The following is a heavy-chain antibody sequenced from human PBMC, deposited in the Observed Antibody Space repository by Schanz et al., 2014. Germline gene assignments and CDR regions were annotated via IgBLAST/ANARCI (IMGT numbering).Heavy chain of an antibody. CDR1: GITFSTYV. CDR3: ARDGVDAAAGGNY. D-gene: IGHD6-13*01. Sequence: QVQLVQSGAEVKKPGSSVKVSCKASGITFSTYVVVCVRQAPGQGLEWMGRIIPILGIANYAQKFQGRVTITADRSTSTVYMELSSLRSEDTAVYYCARDGVDAAAGGNYWGQGTLVTVSS. V-gene: IGHV1-69*04. CDR2: IIPILGIA. J-gene: IGHJ4*02.